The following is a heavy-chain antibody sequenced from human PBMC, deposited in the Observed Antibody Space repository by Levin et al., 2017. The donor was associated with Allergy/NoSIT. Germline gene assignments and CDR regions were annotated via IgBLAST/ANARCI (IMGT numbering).Heavy chain of an antibody. CDR1: GGSISSSNW. CDR3: ASRTTVTSWEGELDY. J-gene: IGHJ4*02. D-gene: IGHD4-17*01. Sequence: SETLSLTCAVSGGSISSSNWWSWVRQPPGKGLEWIGEIYHSGNTNYNPSLKSRVTISVDKSKNQFSLKLNSVTAADTAVYYCASRTTVTSWEGELDYWGQGTLVTVSS. CDR2: IYHSGNT. V-gene: IGHV4-4*02.